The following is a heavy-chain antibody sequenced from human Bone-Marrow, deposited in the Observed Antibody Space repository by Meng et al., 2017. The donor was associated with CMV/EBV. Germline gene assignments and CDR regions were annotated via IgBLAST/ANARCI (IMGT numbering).Heavy chain of an antibody. V-gene: IGHV3-15*01. J-gene: IGHJ4*02. D-gene: IGHD1-26*01. Sequence: GESLKISCAASGFTFNKAWMTWVRQAPGKGLEWVGRIQTKTDGGATDYAAVVKGRFTISRDDSKNTLYLQMNSLETEDTAVYYCARDASGSYALDYWGQGTLVTVSS. CDR2: IQTKTDGGAT. CDR1: GFTFNKAW. CDR3: ARDASGSYALDY.